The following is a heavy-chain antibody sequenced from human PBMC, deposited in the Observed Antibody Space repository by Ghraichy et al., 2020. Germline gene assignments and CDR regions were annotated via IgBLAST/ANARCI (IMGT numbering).Heavy chain of an antibody. J-gene: IGHJ5*02. CDR3: ARVLPVRGVVTKFDP. Sequence: SETLSLTCTVSGGSISSYYWSWIRQPPGKGLEWIGYIYYSGSTNYNPSLKSRVTISVDTSKNQFSLKLSSVTAADTAVYYCARVLPVRGVVTKFDPWGQGTLVTVSS. CDR2: IYYSGST. V-gene: IGHV4-59*01. D-gene: IGHD3-3*01. CDR1: GGSISSYY.